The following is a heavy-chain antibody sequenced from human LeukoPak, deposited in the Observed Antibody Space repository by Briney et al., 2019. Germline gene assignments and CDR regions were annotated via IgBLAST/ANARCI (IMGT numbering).Heavy chain of an antibody. D-gene: IGHD6-13*01. Sequence: SQTLSLTCTVSGGSISSGGYYWSWIRQHPGKGLEWIGYIYYSGSTYYNPSLKSRVAISVDTSKNQFSLKLSSVTAADTAVYYCARRRGWQQRGYYFDYWGQGTLVTVSS. CDR3: ARRRGWQQRGYYFDY. V-gene: IGHV4-31*03. CDR2: IYYSGST. J-gene: IGHJ4*02. CDR1: GGSISSGGYY.